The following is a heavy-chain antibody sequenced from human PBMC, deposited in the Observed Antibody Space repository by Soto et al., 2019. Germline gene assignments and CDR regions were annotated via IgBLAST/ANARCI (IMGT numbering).Heavy chain of an antibody. CDR3: ATQDFRGTTGTT. CDR1: GFTFSRYA. J-gene: IGHJ4*02. D-gene: IGHD1-1*01. Sequence: GSLRLSCAASGFTFSRYAMCWVRQAPVKGLEWVSVISGSGGNIHYADSVKGRFTISRDNSKNTLYLQMNSLRVEDTAVYNCATQDFRGTTGTTWGQGTLVAVSS. CDR2: ISGSGGNI. V-gene: IGHV3-23*01.